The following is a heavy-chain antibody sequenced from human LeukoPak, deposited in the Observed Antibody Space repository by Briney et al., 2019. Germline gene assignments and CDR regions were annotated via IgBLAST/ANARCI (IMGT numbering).Heavy chain of an antibody. Sequence: SETLSLTCTVSGGSISSYYWSWLRQPPGKGLEWIGYIYTSGSTNYNPSLKSRVTISVDTSKNQFSLKLSSVTAADTAVYYCARQVRAAVHGYYMDVWGKGTTVTVSS. CDR2: IYTSGST. V-gene: IGHV4-4*09. CDR1: GGSISSYY. D-gene: IGHD6-13*01. J-gene: IGHJ6*03. CDR3: ARQVRAAVHGYYMDV.